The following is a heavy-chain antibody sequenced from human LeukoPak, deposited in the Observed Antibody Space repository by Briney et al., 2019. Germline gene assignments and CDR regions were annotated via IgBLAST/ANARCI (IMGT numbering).Heavy chain of an antibody. CDR1: GFTFSSYW. CDR3: VRLSWELGDGGVT. Sequence: GGSLRLSCAASGFTFSSYWMHWVRQAPGKGLVCISRINSDGSSTTYADSVKGRFTISRDNAKNTLSLQMNSLRAEDTAVYYCVRLSWELGDGGVTWGQGTLVTVSS. J-gene: IGHJ5*02. D-gene: IGHD1-26*01. V-gene: IGHV3-74*01. CDR2: INSDGSST.